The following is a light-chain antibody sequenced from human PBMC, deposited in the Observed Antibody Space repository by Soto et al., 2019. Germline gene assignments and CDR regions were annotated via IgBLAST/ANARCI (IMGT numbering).Light chain of an antibody. V-gene: IGLV2-14*01. CDR3: SSYTSSSPYV. J-gene: IGLJ1*01. CDR2: EVS. CDR1: ISYVGGYNY. Sequence: SARWLPASVSGSPVQSITISCTGTISYVGGYNYVSWYQQHPGKAPKLMIYEVSNRPSGVSNRFSGYKYGNTASLTISGLQAEDEADYYCSSYTSSSPYVFGTGTKVT.